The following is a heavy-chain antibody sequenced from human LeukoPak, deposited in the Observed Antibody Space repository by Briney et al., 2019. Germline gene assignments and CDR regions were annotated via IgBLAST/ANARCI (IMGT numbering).Heavy chain of an antibody. CDR3: ARESGVPAAIGDY. CDR2: MNPNSGNT. D-gene: IGHD2-2*01. J-gene: IGHJ4*02. CDR1: GYTFTSYD. V-gene: IGHV1-8*01. Sequence: ASVKVSCKASGYTFTSYDINWVRQATGQGLEWMGWMNPNSGNTGYAQKFQGRVTMTRNISISTAYMELSSLRSEDTAVYYCARESGVPAAIGDYWGQGTLVTVSS.